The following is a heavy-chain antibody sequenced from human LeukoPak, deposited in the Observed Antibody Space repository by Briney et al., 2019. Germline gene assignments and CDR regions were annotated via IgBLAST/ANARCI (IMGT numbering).Heavy chain of an antibody. CDR2: IYYSGST. CDR3: ARLPRGYCSGGSCYGIDY. J-gene: IGHJ4*02. V-gene: IGHV4-31*03. Sequence: SQTLSLTCTVSGGSISSGGYYWSWIRQHPGKGLEWIGYIYYSGSTYYNPSLKSRVTISVDTSKNQFSLKLSSVTAADTAVYYCARLPRGYCSGGSCYGIDYWGQGTLVTVSS. CDR1: GGSISSGGYY. D-gene: IGHD2-15*01.